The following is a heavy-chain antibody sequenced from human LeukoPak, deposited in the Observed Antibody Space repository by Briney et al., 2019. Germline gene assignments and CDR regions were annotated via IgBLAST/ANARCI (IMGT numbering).Heavy chain of an antibody. CDR2: INHSGST. CDR1: GGSFSGYY. J-gene: IGHJ5*02. V-gene: IGHV4-34*01. D-gene: IGHD2-21*01. CDR3: ARDDVVVGWFDP. Sequence: SETLSLTCAAYGGSFSGYYWSWIRQPPGKGLEWIGEINHSGSTNYNPSLKSRVTISVDTSKNQFSLKLSSVTAADTAVYYCARDDVVVGWFDPWGQGTLVTVSS.